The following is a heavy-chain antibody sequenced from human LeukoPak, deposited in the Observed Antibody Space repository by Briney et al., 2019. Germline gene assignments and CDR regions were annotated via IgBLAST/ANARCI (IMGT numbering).Heavy chain of an antibody. D-gene: IGHD3-22*01. J-gene: IGHJ1*01. CDR2: IYTSGST. Sequence: PSETLSLTCTVSGGSISSYYWSWIRQPAGKGLEWIGRIYTSGSTNYNPSLKGRVTMSVDTSKNQFSLKLSSVTAADTAVYYCARTYYYDSSGYGYFQHWGQGTLVTVSS. V-gene: IGHV4-4*07. CDR1: GGSISSYY. CDR3: ARTYYYDSSGYGYFQH.